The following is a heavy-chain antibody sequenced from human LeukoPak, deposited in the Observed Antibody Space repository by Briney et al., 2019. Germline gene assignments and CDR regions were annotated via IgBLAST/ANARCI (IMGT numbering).Heavy chain of an antibody. V-gene: IGHV3-53*01. CDR1: GFTVGNNY. CDR2: IYSGGST. J-gene: IGHJ4*02. CDR3: ARASTTTAQFDY. Sequence: GGSPRLSCAASGFTVGNNYMSWVRQAPGKGLEWVSVIYSGGSTYYADSVKGRFTISRDNSKNTLYLHMNNLRAEDTAVYYCARASTTTAQFDYWGQGTLVTVSS. D-gene: IGHD4-11*01.